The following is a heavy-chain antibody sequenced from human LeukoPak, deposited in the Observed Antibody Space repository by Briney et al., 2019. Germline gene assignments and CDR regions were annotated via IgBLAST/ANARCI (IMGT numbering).Heavy chain of an antibody. V-gene: IGHV3-21*01. Sequence: GGSLRLSCAASGFTFSTYVMNWFRQAPGKGLEWVSTISVGAEYIFYADSVKGRFTISRDNAKNSLYLRMNSLRDEDTAVYYCAKATDSGGRRYSFDYWGQGTLVTVSS. CDR1: GFTFSTYV. D-gene: IGHD3-16*01. CDR3: AKATDSGGRRYSFDY. CDR2: ISVGAEYI. J-gene: IGHJ4*02.